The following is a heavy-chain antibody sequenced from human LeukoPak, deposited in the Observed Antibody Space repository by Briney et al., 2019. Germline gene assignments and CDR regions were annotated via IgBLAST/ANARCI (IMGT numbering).Heavy chain of an antibody. V-gene: IGHV3-53*01. CDR2: IYSGGST. Sequence: GGSLRLSCAASGFTVSSNYMSWVRQAPGKGLEWVSVIYSGGSTYYADSVKGRFTISRDNSKNTLYLQMNSLRAEDTAVYYCASGPRIQLWLYYWGQGTLVTVSS. D-gene: IGHD5-18*01. CDR1: GFTVSSNY. J-gene: IGHJ4*02. CDR3: ASGPRIQLWLYY.